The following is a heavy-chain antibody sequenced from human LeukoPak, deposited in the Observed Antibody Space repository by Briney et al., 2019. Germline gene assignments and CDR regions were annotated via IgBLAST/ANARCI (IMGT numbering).Heavy chain of an antibody. CDR2: IYTSGST. V-gene: IGHV4-4*07. CDR1: GGSISSYY. CDR3: ARWIDSTYHRVFDY. J-gene: IGHJ4*02. D-gene: IGHD5-12*01. Sequence: SETLSLTCTVSGGSISSYYWSWIRQPAGKGLEWIGRIYTSGSTNYNPSLKSRVTMSVDTSKNQFSLKLSSVTAADTAVYYCARWIDSTYHRVFDYWGQGTLVTVSS.